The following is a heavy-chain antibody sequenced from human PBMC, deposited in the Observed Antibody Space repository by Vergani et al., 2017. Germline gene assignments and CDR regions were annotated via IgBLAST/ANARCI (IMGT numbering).Heavy chain of an antibody. Sequence: EVQLLESGGNLIQPGGSLRLSCGASGFTFSSYAMTWVRLAPGKGLQWVSAISGSGGSTYYADSVKGRFTISRDNSKNTLYLQMNSLRAEDTAVYYCAKMAYSSFYYFDYWGQGTLVTVSS. CDR3: AKMAYSSFYYFDY. J-gene: IGHJ4*02. V-gene: IGHV3-23*01. D-gene: IGHD6-6*01. CDR1: GFTFSSYA. CDR2: ISGSGGST.